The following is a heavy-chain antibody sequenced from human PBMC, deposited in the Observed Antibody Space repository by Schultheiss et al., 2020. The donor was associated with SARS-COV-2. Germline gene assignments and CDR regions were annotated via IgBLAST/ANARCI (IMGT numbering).Heavy chain of an antibody. J-gene: IGHJ4*02. CDR2: IWYDGSNK. D-gene: IGHD6-13*01. V-gene: IGHV3-33*08. CDR3: ARDGRAAAETPIDY. CDR1: GFTFDDYA. Sequence: GGSLRLSCAASGFTFDDYAMHWVRQAPGKGLEWVAVIWYDGSNKYYADSVKGRFTISRDNSKNTLYLQMNSLRAEDTAVYYCARDGRAAAETPIDYWGQGTLVTVSS.